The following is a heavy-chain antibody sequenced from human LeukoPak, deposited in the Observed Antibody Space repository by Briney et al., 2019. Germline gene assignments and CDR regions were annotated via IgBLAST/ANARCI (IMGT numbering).Heavy chain of an antibody. V-gene: IGHV4-59*01. CDR2: IYYSGST. D-gene: IGHD3-10*01. CDR3: ARGARRARRAFDI. Sequence: PSETLSLTCTVPGGSISSYYWSWIRQPPGKGLEWIGYIYYSGSTNYNPSLKSRVTISVDTSKNQFSLKLSSVTAADTAVYYCARGARRARRAFDIWGQGTMVTVSS. CDR1: GGSISSYY. J-gene: IGHJ3*02.